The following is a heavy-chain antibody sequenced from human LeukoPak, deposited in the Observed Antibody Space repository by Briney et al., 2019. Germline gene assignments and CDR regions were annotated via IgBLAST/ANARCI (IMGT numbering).Heavy chain of an antibody. J-gene: IGHJ3*02. CDR3: ARYSSSYYLDAFDI. Sequence: GGSLRLSCAASGFTFSSYGMHWVRQAPGKGLEWVAFIRYDGSNKYYADSVKGRFTISRDNAKNTLYLQMNSLRAEDTAVYYCARYSSSYYLDAFDIWGQGTMVTVSS. V-gene: IGHV3-30*02. CDR1: GFTFSSYG. D-gene: IGHD6-6*01. CDR2: IRYDGSNK.